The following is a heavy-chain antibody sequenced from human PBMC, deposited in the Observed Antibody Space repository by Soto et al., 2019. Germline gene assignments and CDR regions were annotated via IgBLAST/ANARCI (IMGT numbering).Heavy chain of an antibody. Sequence: SETLSLTCTVSGCSISSITYYWCGILQPPGKGLEWIGQINHSRSTNYKPSLTRRVTISVDTSKNQFSLKLSSVTAADPAVYYCARGRRVAAVKQDYSYYGMDVWGQGTTVTSP. CDR3: ARGRRVAAVKQDYSYYGMDV. CDR2: INHSRST. D-gene: IGHD6-13*01. CDR1: GCSISSITYY. V-gene: IGHV4-39*07. J-gene: IGHJ6*02.